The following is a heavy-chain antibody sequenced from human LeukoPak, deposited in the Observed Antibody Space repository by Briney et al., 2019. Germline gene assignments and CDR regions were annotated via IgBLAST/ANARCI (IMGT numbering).Heavy chain of an antibody. Sequence: SETLSLTCTVSGGSISSYYWSWIRRPAGKGLEWIGRIYTSGSTNYNPSLKSRVTMSVDTSKNQFPLKLSSVTAADTAVYYCARDQLARGSPTLKEEYYFDYWGQGTLVTVSS. CDR2: IYTSGST. V-gene: IGHV4-4*07. J-gene: IGHJ4*02. D-gene: IGHD1-1*01. CDR3: ARDQLARGSPTLKEEYYFDY. CDR1: GGSISSYY.